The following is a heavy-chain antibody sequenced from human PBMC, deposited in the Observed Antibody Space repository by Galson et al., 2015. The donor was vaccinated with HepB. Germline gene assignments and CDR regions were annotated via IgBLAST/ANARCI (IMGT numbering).Heavy chain of an antibody. CDR3: ARGSHGDYDSSGYYWYYFDY. CDR2: IHSGGNT. D-gene: IGHD3-22*01. CDR1: GFTVSSNY. Sequence: SLRLSCAASGFTVSSNYMSWVRQAPGKGLEWVSIIHSGGNTYYADSVKGRFTISRDNSKNTLYLQMNSLRAEDTAVYYCARGSHGDYDSSGYYWYYFDYWSQGTLVTVSS. V-gene: IGHV3-53*01. J-gene: IGHJ4*02.